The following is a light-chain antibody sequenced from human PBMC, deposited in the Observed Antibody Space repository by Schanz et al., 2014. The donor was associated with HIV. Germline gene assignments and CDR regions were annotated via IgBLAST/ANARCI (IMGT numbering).Light chain of an antibody. J-gene: IGKJ3*01. CDR3: QHYGSS. CDR1: QSVSSSY. Sequence: EIVLTQSPGTLSLSPGERATLSCRASQSVSSSYLAWYQQKPGQAPRLLIYGASSRATGIPDRFSGSGSGTDFTLTISRXXXXDFAVYYCQHYGSSFGPGTKVDIK. V-gene: IGKV3-20*01. CDR2: GAS.